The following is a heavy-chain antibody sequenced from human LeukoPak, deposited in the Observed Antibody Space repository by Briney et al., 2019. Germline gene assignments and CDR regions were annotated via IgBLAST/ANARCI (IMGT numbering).Heavy chain of an antibody. CDR1: GFTFSTYA. D-gene: IGHD2-15*01. CDR3: ARDLRLTWV. Sequence: PGGSLRLSCAASGFTFSTYAMSWVRQAPGKGLEWVSAISGSGSSTYYVDSVKGRFTISRDNAKNSLYLQMNSLRAEDTAVYYCARDLRLTWVGGQGTLVTVSS. V-gene: IGHV3-23*01. CDR2: ISGSGSST. J-gene: IGHJ4*02.